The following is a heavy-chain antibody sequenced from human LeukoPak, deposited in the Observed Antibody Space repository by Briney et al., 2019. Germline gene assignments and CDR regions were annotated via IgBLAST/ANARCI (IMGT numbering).Heavy chain of an antibody. J-gene: IGHJ4*02. D-gene: IGHD3-16*01. CDR1: GFAFSSYG. CDR3: AKVPHSWGLFDS. V-gene: IGHV3-30*02. CDR2: IRYDGSTK. Sequence: PGGSLRLSCAASGFAFSSYGMHWVRQAPGKGLEWVTFIRYDGSTKYYTDSVKGRFTISRDNSKNTLYLKMNSLRTEDTAVYYCAKVPHSWGLFDSWGQGTPVTVSS.